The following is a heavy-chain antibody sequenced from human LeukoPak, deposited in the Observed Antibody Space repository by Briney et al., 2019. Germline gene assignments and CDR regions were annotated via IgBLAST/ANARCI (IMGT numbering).Heavy chain of an antibody. CDR3: AKGPENWNDGYYFDY. D-gene: IGHD1-1*01. CDR2: ISGSGGST. Sequence: GGSLRLSCAASGFTFSSYAMSWVRQAPGKGLEWVPAISGSGGSTYYADSVKGRFTISRDNSKNTLYLQMNSLRAEDTAVYYCAKGPENWNDGYYFDYWGQGTLVTVSS. J-gene: IGHJ4*02. CDR1: GFTFSSYA. V-gene: IGHV3-23*01.